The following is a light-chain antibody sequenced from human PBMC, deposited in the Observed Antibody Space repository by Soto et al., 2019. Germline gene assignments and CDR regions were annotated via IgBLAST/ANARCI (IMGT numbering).Light chain of an antibody. CDR3: ETWDSNTRV. CDR1: SGHSSYI. Sequence: QSVLTQSSSASASLGSSVKLTCTLSSGHSSYIIAWHQQQPGKAPRYLMKLEGSGSYNKGSGVPDRFSGSSSGADRYLTISNLQFEGEADYYCETWDSNTRVFGTGTKLTVL. CDR2: LEGSGSY. V-gene: IGLV4-60*02. J-gene: IGLJ1*01.